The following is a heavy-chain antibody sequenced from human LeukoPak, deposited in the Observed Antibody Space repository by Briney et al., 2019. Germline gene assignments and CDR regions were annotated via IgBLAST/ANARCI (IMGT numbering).Heavy chain of an antibody. V-gene: IGHV3-30*18. D-gene: IGHD3-3*01. Sequence: GGSLRLSYTASGFTFSGFGMPWVRQAPGKGLEWVAVISHDGKRKHYADSVQGRFTISRDDVKRTVYLQMNGLRTEDTAVYFGVKDRYLEAYGMEVWGQGTTVIVSS. CDR1: GFTFSGFG. CDR3: VKDRYLEAYGMEV. CDR2: ISHDGKRK. J-gene: IGHJ6*02.